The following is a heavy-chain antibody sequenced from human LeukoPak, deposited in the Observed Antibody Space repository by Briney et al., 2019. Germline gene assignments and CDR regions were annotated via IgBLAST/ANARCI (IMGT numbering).Heavy chain of an antibody. CDR2: MSGSAGTT. CDR3: AKRIAATGTPYYYFDY. V-gene: IGHV3-23*01. Sequence: GGSLRLSCAASGFTLNNYGMSWVRQAPGKGLEWVSAMSGSAGTTYYADSVKGRFTISRDNSKNTLYLQMNSLRAEDTAVYYCAKRIAATGTPYYYFDYWGQGTLVTVSS. CDR1: GFTLNNYG. D-gene: IGHD6-13*01. J-gene: IGHJ4*02.